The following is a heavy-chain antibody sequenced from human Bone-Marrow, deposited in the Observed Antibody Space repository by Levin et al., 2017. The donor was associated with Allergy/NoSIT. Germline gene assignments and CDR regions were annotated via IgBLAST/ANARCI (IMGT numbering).Heavy chain of an antibody. CDR3: ATEAGYCTSSSCYPGSIDP. D-gene: IGHD2-2*01. J-gene: IGHJ5*02. CDR2: IYYSGST. V-gene: IGHV4-39*07. CDR1: GGTTRSSIYY. Sequence: SETLSLTCTVSGGTTRSSIYYWGWLRQSPGTGLEWIGSIYYSGSTYYDPSLKSRVTISLDTSRNQFSLRLNSVTAADTAVYYCATEAGYCTSSSCYPGSIDPWGQGILVTVSS.